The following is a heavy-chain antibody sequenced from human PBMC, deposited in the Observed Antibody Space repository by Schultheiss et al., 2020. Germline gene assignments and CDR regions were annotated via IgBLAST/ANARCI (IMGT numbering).Heavy chain of an antibody. CDR2: IYYSGST. D-gene: IGHD2-2*01. V-gene: IGHV4-31*03. CDR3: ARVEIYCSSTSCHNWFDP. Sequence: SDTLSLTCIVSGGSISSGGYYWSWIRQHPGKGLEWIGYIYYSGSTYYNPSLKSRVTISVDTSKNQFSLKLSSVTAADTAVYYCARVEIYCSSTSCHNWFDPWGQGTLVTVSS. CDR1: GGSISSGGYY. J-gene: IGHJ5*02.